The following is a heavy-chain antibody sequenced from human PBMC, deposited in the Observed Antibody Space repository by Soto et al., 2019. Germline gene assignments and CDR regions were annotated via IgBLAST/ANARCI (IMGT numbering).Heavy chain of an antibody. Sequence: EVQLLESGGDLVQPGGSLRLSCAASGFTFSSYAMSWVRQSPGKGLEWVSSISGSGSTTSYADSITGRFTISRARSTNTLYLQMNSLAAGDTAIYYCAEGGVGTGSSSRFDYWGQGILVTVSS. CDR3: AEGGVGTGSSSRFDY. V-gene: IGHV3-23*01. J-gene: IGHJ4*02. CDR1: GFTFSSYA. CDR2: ISGSGSTT. D-gene: IGHD6-13*01.